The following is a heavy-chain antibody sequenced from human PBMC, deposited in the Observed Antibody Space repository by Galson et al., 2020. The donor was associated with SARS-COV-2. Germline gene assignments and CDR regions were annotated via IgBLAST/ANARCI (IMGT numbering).Heavy chain of an antibody. CDR3: AREWGGTSSSVMDY. V-gene: IGHV1-46*01. D-gene: IGHD1-1*01. Sequence: ASVTVSRKTSGYTFTSYYMHWVRQAPGQGLEWVGIINPRDDITAYAQKFQGRVTMTRDTSTSTVYMELSSLRPEDTAVYFCAREWGGTSSSVMDYRGRGTLITDSS. CDR1: GYTFTSYY. CDR2: INPRDDIT. J-gene: IGHJ4*02.